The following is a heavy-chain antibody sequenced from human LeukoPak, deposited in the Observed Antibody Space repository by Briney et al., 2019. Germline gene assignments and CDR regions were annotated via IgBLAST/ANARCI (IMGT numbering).Heavy chain of an antibody. D-gene: IGHD2-2*01. J-gene: IGHJ4*02. CDR2: INHSGST. CDR3: ARGHPSSVPHYFDY. V-gene: IGHV4-34*01. CDR1: GGSFSGYY. Sequence: SETLSLTCAVYGGSFSGYYWSWIRQPPGKGLEWIGEINHSGSTNYNPSLKSRVTISVDTSKNQFSLKLSSVTAAGTAVYYCARGHPSSVPHYFDYWGQGTLVTVSS.